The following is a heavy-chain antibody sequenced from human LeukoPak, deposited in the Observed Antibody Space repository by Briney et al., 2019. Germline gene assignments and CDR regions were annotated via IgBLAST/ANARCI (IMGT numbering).Heavy chain of an antibody. V-gene: IGHV3-21*01. CDR1: GFTFSSYS. Sequence: GGSLRLSCAASGFTFSSYSMNWVRQAPGKGLEWVSSISSSNTYIYYADSVKGRFTISRDNARNSLYLQMNTLRAEATAVYYCARVAIEGAGADYWGQGTLVTVSS. CDR2: ISSSNTYI. D-gene: IGHD6-13*01. J-gene: IGHJ4*02. CDR3: ARVAIEGAGADY.